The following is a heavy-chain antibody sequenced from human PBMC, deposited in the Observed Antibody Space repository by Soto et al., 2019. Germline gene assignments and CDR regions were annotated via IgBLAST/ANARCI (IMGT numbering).Heavy chain of an antibody. D-gene: IGHD6-19*01. CDR1: GDSVSSPYY. Sequence: QVQLQESGPGLVKPSGTLSLTCAVSGDSVSSPYYWCWVRQPPGKGLEWIGEVFHTGTTSDNPSLRSRVTISMDKSINQFSLDLSSVTAADTAVYYCARSAGWYAVQSWGPGTLVIVSS. V-gene: IGHV4-4*02. J-gene: IGHJ5*02. CDR3: ARSAGWYAVQS. CDR2: VFHTGTT.